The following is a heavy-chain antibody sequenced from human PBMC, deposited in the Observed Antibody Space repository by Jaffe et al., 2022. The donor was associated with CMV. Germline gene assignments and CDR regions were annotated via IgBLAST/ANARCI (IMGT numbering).Heavy chain of an antibody. Sequence: QVQLVESGGGVVQPGRSLRLSCAASGFTFSSYGMHWVRQAPGKGLEWVAVIWYDGSNKYYADSVKGRFTISRDNSKNTLYLQMNSLRAEDTAVYYCARDLRWEPKYGMDVWGQGTTVTVSS. J-gene: IGHJ6*02. D-gene: IGHD1-26*01. CDR3: ARDLRWEPKYGMDV. CDR2: IWYDGSNK. CDR1: GFTFSSYG. V-gene: IGHV3-33*01.